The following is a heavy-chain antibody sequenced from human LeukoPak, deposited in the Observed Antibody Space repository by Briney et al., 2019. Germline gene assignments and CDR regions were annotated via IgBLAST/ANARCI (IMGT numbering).Heavy chain of an antibody. Sequence: VASVKVSFKASGYTFTNYGISWVRQAPGQGLEWMGWISAYNGNTNYAQKLQGRVTMTTDTSTSTAYMELRSLRSDDTAVYYCARDYYDSSGYAEYFQHWGQGTLVTVSS. CDR2: ISAYNGNT. J-gene: IGHJ1*01. D-gene: IGHD3-22*01. CDR1: GYTFTNYG. V-gene: IGHV1-18*01. CDR3: ARDYYDSSGYAEYFQH.